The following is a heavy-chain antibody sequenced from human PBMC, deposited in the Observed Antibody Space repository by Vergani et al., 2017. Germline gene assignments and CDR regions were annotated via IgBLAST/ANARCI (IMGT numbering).Heavy chain of an antibody. CDR2: IYYSGRT. J-gene: IGHJ6*03. Sequence: QLQLQGSGPGLVKPSETLSLTCAVSGGSISSSRYYWGWIRQPPGKGLEWIAYIYYSGRTNYNPSLKSRVTISVDTSKDQFSLKLSSVTAADTAVYYCARCYDLWRGQSCYCYRDVWGRG. V-gene: IGHV4-61*05. CDR3: ARCYDLWRGQSCYCYRDV. D-gene: IGHD3-3*01. CDR1: GGSISSSRYY.